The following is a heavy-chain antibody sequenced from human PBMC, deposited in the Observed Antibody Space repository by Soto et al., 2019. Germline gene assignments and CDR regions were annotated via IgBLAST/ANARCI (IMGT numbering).Heavy chain of an antibody. V-gene: IGHV4-4*02. CDR3: ARVLRGSWSSIDY. CDR2: IYHSGST. J-gene: IGHJ4*02. Sequence: SETLSLTCAVSGGSISSSNWWSWVRQPPGKGLEWIGEIYHSGSTNYNPSLKSRVTISVDKSKNQFSLKLSSVTAADTAVYYCARVLRGSWSSIDYWDQGTLVTVAS. CDR1: GGSISSSNW. D-gene: IGHD6-13*01.